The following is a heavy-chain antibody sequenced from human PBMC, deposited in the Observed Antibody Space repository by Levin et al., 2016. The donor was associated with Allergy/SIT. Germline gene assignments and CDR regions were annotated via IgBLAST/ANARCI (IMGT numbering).Heavy chain of an antibody. D-gene: IGHD3-3*01. CDR3: ARGAEWYYFDY. CDR1: GGSFTDYY. Sequence: SETLSLTCNVSGGSFTDYYWTWIRQPPGKGLEWIGEINHSRGTNYNPSLESRVTISADTSKNQFSLKLRSMTAADTAKYYCARGAEWYYFDYWGPGALVTVSS. V-gene: IGHV4-34*01. CDR2: INHSRGT. J-gene: IGHJ4*02.